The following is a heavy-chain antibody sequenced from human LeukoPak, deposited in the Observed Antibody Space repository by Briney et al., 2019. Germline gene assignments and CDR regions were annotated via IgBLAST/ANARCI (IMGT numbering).Heavy chain of an antibody. CDR3: AKVFSPKTKSVLRYFDY. D-gene: IGHD2-8*01. V-gene: IGHV3-23*01. CDR2: ISGSGGST. Sequence: GGSLRLSCAASGFTFSSYAMSWVRQAPGKGLEWVSAISGSGGSTYYADSVKGRFTISRDNSKNTLYLQMNSLRAEDTAVYYCAKVFSPKTKSVLRYFDYWGQGTLVTVSS. CDR1: GFTFSSYA. J-gene: IGHJ4*02.